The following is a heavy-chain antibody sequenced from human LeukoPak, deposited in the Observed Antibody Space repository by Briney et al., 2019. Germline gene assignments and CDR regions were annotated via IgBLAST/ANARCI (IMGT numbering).Heavy chain of an antibody. CDR1: GGSISSYY. Sequence: PSETLSLTCTVSGGSISSYYWSWLRQPPGKGLEWIGYIYYSGSTNYNPSLKSRVTISVDTSKNQFSLKLSSVTAADTAVYYCARGITMVRGVYYYYMDVWGKGTTVTISS. D-gene: IGHD3-10*01. V-gene: IGHV4-59*01. CDR3: ARGITMVRGVYYYYMDV. J-gene: IGHJ6*03. CDR2: IYYSGST.